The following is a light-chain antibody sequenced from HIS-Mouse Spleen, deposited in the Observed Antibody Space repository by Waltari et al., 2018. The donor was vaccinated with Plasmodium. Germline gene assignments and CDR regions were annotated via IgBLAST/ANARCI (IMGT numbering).Light chain of an antibody. CDR3: SSYTSSSTLLYV. Sequence: QSALTQPASVSGSPGQSITISCTGTSRDVGGYNYVSWSQQHPGKAPKLMIYEVSNRPSAVSHRFSGSKSGNTGSLTISGLQAEDEADYYCSSYTSSSTLLYVFGTGTKVTVL. CDR2: EVS. V-gene: IGLV2-14*01. J-gene: IGLJ1*01. CDR1: SRDVGGYNY.